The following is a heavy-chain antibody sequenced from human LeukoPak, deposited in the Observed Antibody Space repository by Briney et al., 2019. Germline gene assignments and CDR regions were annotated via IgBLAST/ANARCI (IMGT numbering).Heavy chain of an antibody. CDR3: AKPGRDGYNYYFDY. Sequence: GGSLRLSCAASEFTFSNYGMHWVRQAPGKGLEWVAVISYDGSNKYYADSVKGRFTISRDNSRNTLYLQMNSLRAEDTAVYYCAKPGRDGYNYYFDYWGQGTLVTVSS. D-gene: IGHD5-24*01. J-gene: IGHJ4*02. CDR2: ISYDGSNK. CDR1: EFTFSNYG. V-gene: IGHV3-30*18.